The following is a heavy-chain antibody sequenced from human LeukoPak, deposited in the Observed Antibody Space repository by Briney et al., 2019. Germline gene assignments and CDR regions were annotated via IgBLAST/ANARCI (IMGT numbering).Heavy chain of an antibody. V-gene: IGHV4-39*07. Sequence: SETLSLTCTVSGGSISSSSYYWSWIRQPPGKGLEWIGEINHSGSTNYNPSLKSRVTISVDTSKNQFSLKLSSVTAADTAVYYCARTKRAMYYYGSGSTLYYYYYMDVWGKGTTVTVS. CDR2: INHSGST. D-gene: IGHD3-10*01. J-gene: IGHJ6*03. CDR1: GGSISSSSYY. CDR3: ARTKRAMYYYGSGSTLYYYYYMDV.